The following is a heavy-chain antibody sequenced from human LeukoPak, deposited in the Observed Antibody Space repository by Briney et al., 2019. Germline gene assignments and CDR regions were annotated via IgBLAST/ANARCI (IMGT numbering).Heavy chain of an antibody. V-gene: IGHV4-59*12. CDR2: IYYSGSS. Sequence: KPSETLSLTCTLSGGSISTYYWSWIRQPPGKGLEWLGYIYYSGSSGYSPSLKSRGTISVDTSKNHFSLKLSYVTAADTAVYSCARGSITVVPAFDIWGQGTMVTVSS. CDR3: ARGSITVVPAFDI. D-gene: IGHD3-3*01. CDR1: GGSISTYY. J-gene: IGHJ3*02.